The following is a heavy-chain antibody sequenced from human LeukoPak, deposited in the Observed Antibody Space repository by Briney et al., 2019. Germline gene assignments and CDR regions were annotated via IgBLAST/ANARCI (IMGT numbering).Heavy chain of an antibody. CDR3: ARVSLYGHYGSGSFSWFDP. Sequence: SETLSLTCAVYGGSFSGYYWSWIRQPPGKGLEWIGEINHSGSTTYNPSLQSRVTISVDTSKNQFSLKPSSVTAADTAVYYCARVSLYGHYGSGSFSWFDPWGQGTLVTVSS. D-gene: IGHD3-10*01. CDR1: GGSFSGYY. CDR2: INHSGST. V-gene: IGHV4-34*01. J-gene: IGHJ5*01.